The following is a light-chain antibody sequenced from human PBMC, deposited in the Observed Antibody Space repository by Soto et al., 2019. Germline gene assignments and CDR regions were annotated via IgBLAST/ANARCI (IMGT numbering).Light chain of an antibody. Sequence: DIQMTQSPSTLSASVGDRVTITCRASQSISSWLAWYQQKPWKAPELLICCSSSLESGVPSRFSGSGSGTEFTLTISSLQPDDFATYYCQQYNSYSQTFGQGTKVDIK. CDR3: QQYNSYSQT. J-gene: IGKJ1*01. CDR1: QSISSW. CDR2: CSS. V-gene: IGKV1-5*01.